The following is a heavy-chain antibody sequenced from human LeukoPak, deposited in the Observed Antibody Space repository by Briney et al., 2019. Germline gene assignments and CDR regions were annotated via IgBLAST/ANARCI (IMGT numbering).Heavy chain of an antibody. CDR2: ISDSGVNT. CDR3: AKGQGRAFDY. Sequence: GGSLRLSCAASGFTFSNYAMNWVRQAPGKGLEWVSTISDSGVNTFSADSVKGRLTISRDNSQNTLFLQMNSLRAEDTAVYYCAKGQGRAFDYWGQGTLVTVSS. J-gene: IGHJ4*02. V-gene: IGHV3-23*01. CDR1: GFTFSNYA.